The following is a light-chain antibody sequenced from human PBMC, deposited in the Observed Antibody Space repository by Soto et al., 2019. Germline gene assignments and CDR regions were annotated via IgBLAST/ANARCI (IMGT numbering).Light chain of an antibody. CDR1: QSIGLS. CDR2: GAS. V-gene: IGKV3-20*01. CDR3: QQYGSSGT. Sequence: EIVLTQSPATLSLSPWERATLSCRASQSIGLSIAWYQHKPGQAPRLLIYGASNRATGIPDRFSGSGSGTDFTLTISRLEPEDFAVYYCQQYGSSGTFGQGTKV. J-gene: IGKJ1*01.